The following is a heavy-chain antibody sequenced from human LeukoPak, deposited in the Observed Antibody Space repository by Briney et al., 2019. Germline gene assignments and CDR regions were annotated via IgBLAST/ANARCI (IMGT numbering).Heavy chain of an antibody. CDR3: AREYCSSTSCLYYFDY. Sequence: SETLSLTCTVSGGSISSGGYYWSWIRQPPGKGLEWIGYIYYSGSTNYNPSLKSRVTISVDTSKNQFSLKLSSVTAADAAVYYCAREYCSSTSCLYYFDYWGQGTLVTVSS. CDR2: IYYSGST. CDR1: GGSISSGGYY. V-gene: IGHV4-61*08. J-gene: IGHJ4*02. D-gene: IGHD2-2*01.